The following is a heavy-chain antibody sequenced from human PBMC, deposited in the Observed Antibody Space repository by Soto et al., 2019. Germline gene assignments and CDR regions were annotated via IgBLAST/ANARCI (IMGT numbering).Heavy chain of an antibody. CDR1: GFTFTNYG. Sequence: GGSLRLSCAVSGFTFTNYGINWVRQASGKGLEWVGHIRSKTNSYATAYAESVKGRFTISRDDSMNTAYLQMNSLKTEDTAVYFCTRQTDAVQWLVVPTDYNFDYWGQGTLVTVSS. V-gene: IGHV3-73*01. CDR2: IRSKTNSYAT. CDR3: TRQTDAVQWLVVPTDYNFDY. D-gene: IGHD6-19*01. J-gene: IGHJ4*02.